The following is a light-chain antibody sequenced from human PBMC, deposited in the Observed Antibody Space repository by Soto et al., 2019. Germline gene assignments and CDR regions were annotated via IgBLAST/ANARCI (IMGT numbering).Light chain of an antibody. Sequence: EIVLTQSPGTLSLSPGDRATLTCRASQSVSSSYFARYQQKPGQAPRPLIYRASSRATGIPDRFSGSGTGTDFALTSSRLEPEDFAVHDCQQDGSLPITFGQGTRLEIK. CDR3: QQDGSLPIT. J-gene: IGKJ5*01. V-gene: IGKV3-20*01. CDR1: QSVSSSY. CDR2: RAS.